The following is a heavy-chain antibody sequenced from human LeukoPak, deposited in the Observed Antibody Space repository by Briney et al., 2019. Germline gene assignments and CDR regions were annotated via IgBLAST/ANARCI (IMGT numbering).Heavy chain of an antibody. CDR2: IYTSGST. V-gene: IGHV4-61*02. D-gene: IGHD6-13*01. J-gene: IGHJ5*02. CDR3: ARGQQHSSGWSWFDP. CDR1: GGSISSGSYY. Sequence: PSETLSLTCTVSGGSISSGSYYWSWIRQPAGKGLEWIGRIYTSGSTNYNPSLKSRVTMSVDTSKNQFSLKLSSVTAADTAVYYCARGQQHSSGWSWFDPWGQGTLVTVSS.